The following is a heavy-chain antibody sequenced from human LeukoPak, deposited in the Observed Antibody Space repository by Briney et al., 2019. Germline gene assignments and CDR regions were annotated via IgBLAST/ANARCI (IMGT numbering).Heavy chain of an antibody. J-gene: IGHJ5*02. CDR1: GYTFTGYY. V-gene: IGHV1-2*02. D-gene: IGHD3-10*01. CDR3: AKTPHTMVRGVILWWFDP. CDR2: INPNSGGT. Sequence: ASVKVSCKASGYTFTGYYMHWVRQAPGQGLEWMGWINPNSGGTNYAQKFQGRVTMTRDTSISTAYMELSRLRSEDTAVYYCAKTPHTMVRGVILWWFDPWGQGTLVTVSS.